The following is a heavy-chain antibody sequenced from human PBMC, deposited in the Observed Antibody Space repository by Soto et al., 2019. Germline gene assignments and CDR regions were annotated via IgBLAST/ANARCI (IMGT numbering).Heavy chain of an antibody. Sequence: SETLSLTCAVSGGSISSSNWWSWVRQPPGKGLEWIGEIYHSGSTNYNPSLKSRVTISVDKSKNQFSLKLSSVTAADTAVYYCARAGFLEWLSFDYWGQGTLVTVSS. J-gene: IGHJ4*02. D-gene: IGHD3-3*01. CDR3: ARAGFLEWLSFDY. CDR2: IYHSGST. CDR1: GGSISSSNW. V-gene: IGHV4-4*02.